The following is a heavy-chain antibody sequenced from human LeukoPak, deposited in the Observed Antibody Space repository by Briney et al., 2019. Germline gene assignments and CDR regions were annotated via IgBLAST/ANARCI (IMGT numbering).Heavy chain of an antibody. CDR1: GGSISSYY. CDR3: ARGHSGYHFDY. Sequence: PSETLSLTCTVSGGSISSYYWSWIRQPPGKGLEWIGYIYTSGSTNYNPSLKSRVTISVDTSKNQFSLKLSSVTAADTAVYYCARGHSGYHFDYWGQGTLVTVSS. CDR2: IYTSGST. D-gene: IGHD5-12*01. V-gene: IGHV4-4*09. J-gene: IGHJ4*02.